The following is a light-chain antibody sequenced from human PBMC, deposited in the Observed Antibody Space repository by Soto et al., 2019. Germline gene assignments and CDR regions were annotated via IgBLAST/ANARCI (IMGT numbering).Light chain of an antibody. CDR3: AVWDDSLNGWV. V-gene: IGLV1-44*01. CDR1: SSNIGRDT. Sequence: QPVLTQPPSASGTPGQRVTISCSGGSSNIGRDTVNWYQQFPGTAPKVLIYSNNQRPSGVPDRFSGSKSGTSASLAISGLQSEDEADYYCAVWDDSLNGWVFGGGTKVTVL. J-gene: IGLJ3*02. CDR2: SNN.